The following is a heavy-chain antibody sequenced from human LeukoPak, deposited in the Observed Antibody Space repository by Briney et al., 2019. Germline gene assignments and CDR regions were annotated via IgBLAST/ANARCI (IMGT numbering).Heavy chain of an antibody. CDR3: ARFKPTVTTLGAFDI. V-gene: IGHV1-18*01. CDR2: ISAYNGNT. Sequence: ASVKVSCRASGYTFTSYGISWVRQAPGQGLEWMGWISAYNGNTNYAQKLQGRVTMTTDTSTSTAYMELRSLRSDDTAVYYCARFKPTVTTLGAFDIWGQGTMVTVSS. J-gene: IGHJ3*02. CDR1: GYTFTSYG. D-gene: IGHD4-17*01.